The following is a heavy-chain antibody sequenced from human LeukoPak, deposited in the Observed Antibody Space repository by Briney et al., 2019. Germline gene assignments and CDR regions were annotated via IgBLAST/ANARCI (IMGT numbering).Heavy chain of an antibody. CDR3: VEGHFSN. V-gene: IGHV3-23*01. Sequence: HPGGSLRLPCAASGFTFSRHDMSWVRQAPGKGLEWVSYIRSSGDATYYADSVKGRFAISRDNSKSTVNLQMNSLRVEDTAVYYCVEGHFSNWGQGTLVTVST. J-gene: IGHJ4*02. D-gene: IGHD2-2*01. CDR1: GFTFSRHD. CDR2: IRSSGDAT.